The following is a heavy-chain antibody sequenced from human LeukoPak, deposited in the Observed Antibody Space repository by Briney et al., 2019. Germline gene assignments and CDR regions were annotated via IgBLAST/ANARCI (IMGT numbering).Heavy chain of an antibody. CDR1: GGSISSSSYY. CDR3: ARLWFGRLNDY. D-gene: IGHD3-10*01. J-gene: IGHJ4*02. V-gene: IGHV4-39*01. Sequence: SETLSLTCTVSGGSISSSSYYWGWIRQPPGKGLEWIGSIYYSGSTYYNPSLKSRVTISVDTSKNQFSLKLSSVTAADTAVYYCARLWFGRLNDYWGQGTLVTVSS. CDR2: IYYSGST.